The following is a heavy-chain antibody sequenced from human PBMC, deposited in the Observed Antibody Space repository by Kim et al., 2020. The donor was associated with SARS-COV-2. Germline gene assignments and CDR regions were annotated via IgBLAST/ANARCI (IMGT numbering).Heavy chain of an antibody. V-gene: IGHV4-34*01. D-gene: IGHD5-18*01. CDR2: INHSGST. J-gene: IGHJ6*02. CDR1: GGSFSGYY. CDR3: ARWSYGHYYSYGMDV. Sequence: SETLSLTCAVYGGSFSGYYWSWIRQPPGKGLELIGEINHSGSTNYNPSLKSRVTISVDTSKTQFSLTLSSVTAADTAVYYCARWSYGHYYSYGMDVWGQGATVTASS.